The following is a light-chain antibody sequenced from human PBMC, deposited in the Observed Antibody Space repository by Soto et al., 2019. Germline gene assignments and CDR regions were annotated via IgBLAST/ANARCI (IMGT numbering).Light chain of an antibody. Sequence: EIEMTQSPATLSVYPGERATLSCRASQSVSSNLAWYQQKPGQAPRLLIYGASTRATGIPARFSGSGSGTEFTLTISSLQSEDFAVYYCQQYNNWPLTFGGGTNV. CDR2: GAS. J-gene: IGKJ4*01. CDR3: QQYNNWPLT. CDR1: QSVSSN. V-gene: IGKV3-15*01.